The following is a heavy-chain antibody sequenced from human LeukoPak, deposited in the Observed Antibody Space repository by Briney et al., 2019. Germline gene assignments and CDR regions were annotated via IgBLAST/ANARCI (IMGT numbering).Heavy chain of an antibody. D-gene: IGHD6-19*01. CDR2: ITSGTTYT. V-gene: IGHV3-21*01. CDR3: ARGYGSHSTGYYFDY. J-gene: IGHJ4*02. Sequence: GGSLRLSCAASGFIFSSYGMNWVRQAPGKGLEWVSSITSGTTYTYYADSVKGRFTLSRDNAKTSLYLQMNSLRAEDTAIYYCARGYGSHSTGYYFDYWGQGTLVTVSS. CDR1: GFIFSSYG.